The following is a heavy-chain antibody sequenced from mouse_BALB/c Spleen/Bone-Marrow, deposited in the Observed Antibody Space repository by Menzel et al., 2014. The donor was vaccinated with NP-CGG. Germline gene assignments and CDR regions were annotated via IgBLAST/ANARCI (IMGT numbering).Heavy chain of an antibody. J-gene: IGHJ2*01. D-gene: IGHD2-3*01. Sequence: EVKVIESGCGLVQPGGSLKLSCAASGFDFSRYWMSWVRRAPGKGLEWIGEINPDSGTINYTPPLKDKFIISRDNAKNTLYLQMSKVRSEDTALYYCARLGYYGYFDYWGQGTTLTVSS. V-gene: IGHV4-1*02. CDR2: INPDSGTI. CDR3: ARLGYYGYFDY. CDR1: GFDFSRYW.